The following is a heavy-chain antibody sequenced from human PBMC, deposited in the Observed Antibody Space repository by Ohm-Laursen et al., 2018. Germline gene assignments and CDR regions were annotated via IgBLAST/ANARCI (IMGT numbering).Heavy chain of an antibody. Sequence: GASVKVSCKASGGTFSSYAISWVRQAPGQGLEWMGGIIPIFGTANYAQKFQGRVTITADESTSTAYMELSSLRSEDTAVYYCARQSPAVAGFDYWGQGTLVTVSS. CDR2: IIPIFGTA. CDR3: ARQSPAVAGFDY. D-gene: IGHD6-19*01. J-gene: IGHJ4*02. CDR1: GGTFSSYA. V-gene: IGHV1-69*13.